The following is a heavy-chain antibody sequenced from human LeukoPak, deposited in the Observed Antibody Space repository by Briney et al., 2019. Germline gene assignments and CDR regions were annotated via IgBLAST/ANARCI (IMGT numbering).Heavy chain of an antibody. CDR2: ISYDGSNK. V-gene: IGHV3-30*18. CDR1: GFTFSSYG. CDR3: AKDGSSWYFLAEYFQH. Sequence: PGGSLRLSCAASGFTFSSYGMHWVRQAPGKGLEWVAVISYDGSNKYYADSVKGRFTISRDNSKNTLYLQMNSLRAEDTAVYYCAKDGSSWYFLAEYFQHWGQGTLVTVSS. J-gene: IGHJ1*01. D-gene: IGHD6-13*01.